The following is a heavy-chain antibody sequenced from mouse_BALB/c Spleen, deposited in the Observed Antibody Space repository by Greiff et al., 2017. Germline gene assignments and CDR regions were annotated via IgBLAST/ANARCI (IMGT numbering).Heavy chain of an antibody. CDR1: GFTFSSYT. V-gene: IGHV5-6-4*01. D-gene: IGHD2-2*01. Sequence: EVKLVESGGGLVKPGGSLKLSCAASGFTFSSYTMSWVRQTPEKRLEWVATISSGGSYTYYPDSVQGRFTISRDNAKNTLYLQMSSLKSEDTAMYYCTRDLSGYDGGAWFAYWGQGTLVTVSA. J-gene: IGHJ3*01. CDR2: ISSGGSYT. CDR3: TRDLSGYDGGAWFAY.